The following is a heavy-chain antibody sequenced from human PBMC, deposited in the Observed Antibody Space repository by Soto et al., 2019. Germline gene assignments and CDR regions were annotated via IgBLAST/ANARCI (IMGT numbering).Heavy chain of an antibody. CDR3: ARGGYSSGRYHWAFDV. V-gene: IGHV3-53*04. CDR2: IYNSGST. CDR1: GFSVNANY. J-gene: IGHJ3*01. Sequence: EVQLEESGGDLVQPGGSLRLSCAASGFSVNANYMTWVRQAPGKGLEWVSIIYNSGSTFYADSVKGRFTISRLTSKNTLSPLMHYSSPDDTAVYYCARGGYSSGRYHWAFDVWGRGTKVTVSS. D-gene: IGHD6-19*01.